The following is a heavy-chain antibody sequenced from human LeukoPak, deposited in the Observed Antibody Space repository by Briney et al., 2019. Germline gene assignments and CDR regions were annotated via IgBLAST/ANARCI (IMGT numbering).Heavy chain of an antibody. CDR3: AREGRESSGYDY. CDR2: LSGSGGTT. J-gene: IGHJ4*02. V-gene: IGHV3-23*01. D-gene: IGHD3-22*01. Sequence: PGGSLRLSCAASRFTFSSYAMTWVRQAPGKGLEWVSALSGSGGTTYYADSVKGRFTISRDNSQNTLYLQMNSLRAEDTAVYYCAREGRESSGYDYWGQGTLVTVSS. CDR1: RFTFSSYA.